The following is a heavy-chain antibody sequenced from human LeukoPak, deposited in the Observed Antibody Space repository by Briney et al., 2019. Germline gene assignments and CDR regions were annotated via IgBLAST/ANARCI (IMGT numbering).Heavy chain of an antibody. Sequence: GGSLRLSCAASGFTFSSYAMSWVRQAPGKGLEWVSAISGSGGSTYYADSVKGRFTISRDNSKNTLYLQMNSLRAEDTALYYCARDPAYFDFWKGSDYWGQGTLVTVSS. CDR2: ISGSGGST. CDR1: GFTFSSYA. J-gene: IGHJ4*02. D-gene: IGHD3-3*01. V-gene: IGHV3-23*01. CDR3: ARDPAYFDFWKGSDY.